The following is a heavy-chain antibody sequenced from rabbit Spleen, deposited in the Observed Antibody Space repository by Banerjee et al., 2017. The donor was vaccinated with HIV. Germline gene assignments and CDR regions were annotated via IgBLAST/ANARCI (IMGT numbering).Heavy chain of an antibody. J-gene: IGHJ6*01. CDR3: ARDTSSSFSSYGMDL. CDR1: GFSFNEFSFNGGYD. Sequence: QEQLEESGRGLVRPEGSLTLTCKASGFSFNEFSFNGGYDMRWVRQAPGKGLEWVACAYAGSSGSTYSATWAKGRFTISKTSSTTVTLQMTSLTAADTATYFCARDTSSSFSSYGMDLWGPGTLVTVS. V-gene: IGHV1S45*01. D-gene: IGHD1-1*01. CDR2: AYAGSSGST.